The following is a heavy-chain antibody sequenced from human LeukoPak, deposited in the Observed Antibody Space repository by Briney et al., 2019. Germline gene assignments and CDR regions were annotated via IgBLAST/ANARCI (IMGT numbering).Heavy chain of an antibody. CDR2: ISFDGINK. D-gene: IGHD1-7*01. V-gene: IGHV3-30*18. Sequence: GRSLRLSCAASGFTFSHYAMHWVRQAPGKGLEWVAVISFDGINKYYADSVKGRFAISRENSKSTLYLQMNSVRAEDTAVYYCAKDVGNYGSYFDYWGQGTLVTVSS. J-gene: IGHJ4*02. CDR3: AKDVGNYGSYFDY. CDR1: GFTFSHYA.